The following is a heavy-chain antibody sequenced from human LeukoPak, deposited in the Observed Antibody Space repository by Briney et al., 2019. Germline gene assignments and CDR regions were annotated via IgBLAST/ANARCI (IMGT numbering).Heavy chain of an antibody. V-gene: IGHV3-74*01. CDR3: AREGAVPGNPFDY. CDR1: GFTFSSYS. J-gene: IGHJ4*02. Sequence: GGSLRLSCAASGFTFSSYSMNWVRQAPGKGLVWVSRINRDGSRSYADSLKGRFTISRDNAKNTLYLEMSSLRAEDTAVYYCAREGAVPGNPFDYWGRGTLVTVSS. CDR2: INRDGSR. D-gene: IGHD6-19*01.